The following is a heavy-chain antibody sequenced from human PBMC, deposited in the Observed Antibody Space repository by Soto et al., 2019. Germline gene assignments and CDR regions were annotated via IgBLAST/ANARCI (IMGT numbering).Heavy chain of an antibody. Sequence: GGSLRLSCVASGFTFSSYSMVWVRQAPGKRLEWVSYIFASSTTIYYADSVKGRFTVSRDNAQNSLFLLMNSLRVEDTAVYYCARDKDWAFDYWGQGTLVTVSS. D-gene: IGHD3-9*01. CDR2: IFASSTTI. CDR1: GFTFSSYS. V-gene: IGHV3-48*04. CDR3: ARDKDWAFDY. J-gene: IGHJ4*02.